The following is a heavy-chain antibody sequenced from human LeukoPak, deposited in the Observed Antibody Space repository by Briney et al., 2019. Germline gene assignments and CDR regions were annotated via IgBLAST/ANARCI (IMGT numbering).Heavy chain of an antibody. D-gene: IGHD2-15*01. Sequence: GESLKISCKGSGYSFTTYWIAWVRPMPGKGLEWMGIIYPGDSDTRYSPSFQGQVTISADKSISTAYLQWTSLKASDTAMYYCARRVAAFDYWGQGTLVTVSS. V-gene: IGHV5-51*01. CDR3: ARRVAAFDY. J-gene: IGHJ4*02. CDR1: GYSFTTYW. CDR2: IYPGDSDT.